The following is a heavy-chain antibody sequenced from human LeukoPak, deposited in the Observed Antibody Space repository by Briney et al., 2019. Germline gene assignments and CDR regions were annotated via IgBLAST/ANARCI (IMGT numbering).Heavy chain of an antibody. CDR1: GFTFSSYW. CDR2: IKQEGSEK. V-gene: IGHV3-7*03. Sequence: GGPLRLSCAASGFTFSSYWMSWVRQAPGKGLEWVANIKQEGSEKYYVDSVKGRFTISRDNAKNSLYLQMNSLRAEDTAVYYCARGYSYGGNDYWGQGTLVTVSS. CDR3: ARGYSYGGNDY. D-gene: IGHD5-18*01. J-gene: IGHJ4*02.